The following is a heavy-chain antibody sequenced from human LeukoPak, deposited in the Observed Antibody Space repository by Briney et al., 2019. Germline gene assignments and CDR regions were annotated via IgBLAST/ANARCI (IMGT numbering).Heavy chain of an antibody. V-gene: IGHV1-69*01. CDR3: ARAAMAGTSPPDY. D-gene: IGHD6-19*01. CDR1: GGTFSSYA. Sequence: SVKVSCKASGGTFSSYAISWVRQAPGQGLEWMGGIIPIFGTANYAQKFQGRVTITAEESTSTAYMELSSLRSEDPALYYCARAAMAGTSPPDYWGQGTLVTVSS. J-gene: IGHJ4*02. CDR2: IIPIFGTA.